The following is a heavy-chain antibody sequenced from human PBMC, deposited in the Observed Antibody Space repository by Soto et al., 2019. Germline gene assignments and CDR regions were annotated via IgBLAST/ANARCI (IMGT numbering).Heavy chain of an antibody. V-gene: IGHV3-23*01. D-gene: IGHD3-10*01. Sequence: GGSLRLSCAASGFTFSSYAMSWVRHAPGKGLEWVSAISGSGGSTYYADSVKGRFTISRDNSKNTLYLQMNSLRAEDTAVYYCAKVKYYGSGSYYYFDYWGQGTLVTVSS. CDR3: AKVKYYGSGSYYYFDY. CDR2: ISGSGGST. J-gene: IGHJ4*02. CDR1: GFTFSSYA.